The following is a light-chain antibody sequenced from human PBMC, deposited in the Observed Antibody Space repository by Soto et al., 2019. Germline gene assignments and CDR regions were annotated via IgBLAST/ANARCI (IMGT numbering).Light chain of an antibody. Sequence: ETVMTQSPATLSVSPGERATLSCRASQNVTTDLAWYQQTPGQAPSLLIFGASTRAPGVPARFSGSGSRTEFTLTISSLQSEDFAVYYCQQYNNWPRGSFGQGTKVDIK. CDR3: QQYNNWPRGS. V-gene: IGKV3-15*01. CDR2: GAS. J-gene: IGKJ1*01. CDR1: QNVTTD.